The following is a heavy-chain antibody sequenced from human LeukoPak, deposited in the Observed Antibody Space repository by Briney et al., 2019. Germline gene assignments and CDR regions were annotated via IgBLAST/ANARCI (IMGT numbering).Heavy chain of an antibody. CDR3: AKDSKLLWFGELSNYYYYYGMDV. Sequence: GGSLRLSCAASGFTFSSYAMSWVRQAPGKGLEWVSGVSGSGGTTYYADSVKGRFTISRDNSKNTLYLQMNSLRAEDTAVYYCAKDSKLLWFGELSNYYYYYGMDVWGQGTTVTVSS. CDR1: GFTFSSYA. D-gene: IGHD3-10*01. V-gene: IGHV3-23*01. CDR2: VSGSGGTT. J-gene: IGHJ6*02.